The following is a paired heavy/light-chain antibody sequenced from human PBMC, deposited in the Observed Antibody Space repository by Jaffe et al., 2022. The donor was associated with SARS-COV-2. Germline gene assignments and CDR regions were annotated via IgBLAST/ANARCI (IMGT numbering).Heavy chain of an antibody. Sequence: QVHLQESGPGLAKPSQTLSLTCTVSGGSISSGGYYWSWIRQHPEKGLEWIGYIYYSGSAYYNPSLKSRVAISVDTSKSQFSLKLSSVTAADTAVYYCARWKDDHIGRFDCWGQGTLVTVSS. CDR3: ARWKDDHIGRFDC. CDR1: GGSISSGGYY. J-gene: IGHJ4*02. V-gene: IGHV4-31*03. CDR2: IYYSGSA. D-gene: IGHD1-1*01.
Light chain of an antibody. Sequence: DIQMTQSPSSLSASVGDRVTITCRASQSISSYLNWYQQKPGKAPNLLIYAASSLQSGVPSRFSGSGSGTDFTLTISSLQPEDFATYFCQQSYSTPRTFGQGTKVEIK. CDR2: AAS. V-gene: IGKV1-39*01. CDR3: QQSYSTPRT. J-gene: IGKJ1*01. CDR1: QSISSY.